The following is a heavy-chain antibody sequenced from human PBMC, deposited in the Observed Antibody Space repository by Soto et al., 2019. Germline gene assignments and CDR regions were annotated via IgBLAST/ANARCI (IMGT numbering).Heavy chain of an antibody. CDR1: GFSFLTYG. J-gene: IGHJ4*02. CDR3: AKTRGYSYGYVDY. D-gene: IGHD5-18*01. CDR2: LSGSGSNT. Sequence: GGSLRLSCAASGFSFLTYGMTWVRQAPGKGLEWVSALSGSGSNTYYADSVNGRFTISRDNSKNTLYLQMNSLRAEDTALYYCAKTRGYSYGYVDYWGQGALVTVSS. V-gene: IGHV3-23*01.